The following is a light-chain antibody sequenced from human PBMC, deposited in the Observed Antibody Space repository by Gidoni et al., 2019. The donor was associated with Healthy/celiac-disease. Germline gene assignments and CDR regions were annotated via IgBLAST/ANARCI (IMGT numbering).Light chain of an antibody. Sequence: IQMTQSPSSLSASVGDRITITCRASQGISNYLAWYQQKPGKVPKLLIYAASTLQSGDPSRFSGSGSATDFTITIHSLEPEAVANDYCQRYSSDTWTFGQGTKVEIK. V-gene: IGKV1-27*01. J-gene: IGKJ1*01. CDR3: QRYSSDTWT. CDR1: QGISNY. CDR2: AAS.